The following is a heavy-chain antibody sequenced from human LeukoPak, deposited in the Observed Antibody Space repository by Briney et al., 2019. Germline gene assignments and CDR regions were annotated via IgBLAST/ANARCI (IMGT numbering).Heavy chain of an antibody. CDR1: GFTFSSSW. Sequence: GGSLRLSCSAFGFTFSSSWMTWVRQAPGKGLEWVANIKQDGSEQYTADSLKGRFTISRDNDKKLVFLQMNSLRVDDTAVYYCARVGPSYYYYYMDAWGNGTTVIVSS. J-gene: IGHJ6*03. CDR3: ARVGPSYYYYYMDA. V-gene: IGHV3-7*01. CDR2: IKQDGSEQ.